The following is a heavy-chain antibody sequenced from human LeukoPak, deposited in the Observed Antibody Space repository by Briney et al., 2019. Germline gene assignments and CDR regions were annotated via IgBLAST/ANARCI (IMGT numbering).Heavy chain of an antibody. V-gene: IGHV3-66*01. CDR2: IYSGGST. D-gene: IGHD6-13*01. J-gene: IGHJ6*02. CDR3: ARDLGAAGNYGMDF. CDR1: GFTVSSNY. Sequence: GGSLRLSCAASGFTVSSNYMSWVRQAPGKGLEWVSVIYSGGSTYYADSVKGRFTISRDNSKNTLYRQVNSLRAEDTGVYLCARDLGAAGNYGMDFWGQGPTVTVS.